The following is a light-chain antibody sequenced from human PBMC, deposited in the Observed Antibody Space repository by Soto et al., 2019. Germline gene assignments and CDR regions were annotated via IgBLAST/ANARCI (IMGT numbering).Light chain of an antibody. CDR1: SSNIGSNH. J-gene: IGLJ2*01. V-gene: IGLV1-47*01. CDR3: SARDDILSGVV. Sequence: QPVLTQPPSASGTPGQRVTISCSGSSSNIGSNHVYWYQQFPGMAPKLLMYRSDQRPTGVLDRFSGSKSGTSASLAISGLRSDDEADYYCSARDDILSGVVFGGGTKLTVL. CDR2: RSD.